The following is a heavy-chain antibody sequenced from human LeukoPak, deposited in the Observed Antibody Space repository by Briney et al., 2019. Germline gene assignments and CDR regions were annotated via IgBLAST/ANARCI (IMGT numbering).Heavy chain of an antibody. CDR3: ARQAIAVAGTRDLLAFDI. CDR2: FYYSGST. V-gene: IGHV4-39*01. CDR1: GGSISSSGYS. J-gene: IGHJ3*02. Sequence: PSETLSLTGTFSGGSISSSGYSWAWFRNPPGRGLECIGSFYYSGSTYYNPSLKSRVTISVDTSKNQFSLKLSSVTAAGTAVYYCARQAIAVAGTRDLLAFDIWGQGTMVTVSS. D-gene: IGHD6-19*01.